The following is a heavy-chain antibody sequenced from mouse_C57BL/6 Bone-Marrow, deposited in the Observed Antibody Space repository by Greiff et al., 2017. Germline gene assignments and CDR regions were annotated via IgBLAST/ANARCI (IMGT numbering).Heavy chain of an antibody. Sequence: VQLQQPGAELVMPGASVKLSCKASGYTFTSYWMHWVKQRPGQGLEWIGEIDPSDSYTNYNQKFKGKSTLTVDKSSSTAYMQLRSLTSEDSAVYYCARKKGYFDVWGTGTTVTVSS. J-gene: IGHJ1*03. CDR3: ARKKGYFDV. CDR1: GYTFTSYW. CDR2: IDPSDSYT. V-gene: IGHV1-69*01.